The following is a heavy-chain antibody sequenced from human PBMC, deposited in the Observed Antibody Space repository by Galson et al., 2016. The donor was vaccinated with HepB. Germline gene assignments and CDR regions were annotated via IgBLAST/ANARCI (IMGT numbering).Heavy chain of an antibody. CDR2: IGSSGDYI. Sequence: SLRLSCAGSGFPFDAYSMNWVRQAPGKGLEWASSIGSSGDYIYYAGSLRGRFTISRDNARNSLYLQMSNLRVEDTAVYYCVRGTSGWYGLDYWGQGTLVTVSS. CDR1: GFPFDAYS. J-gene: IGHJ4*02. V-gene: IGHV3-21*01. CDR3: VRGTSGWYGLDY. D-gene: IGHD6-19*01.